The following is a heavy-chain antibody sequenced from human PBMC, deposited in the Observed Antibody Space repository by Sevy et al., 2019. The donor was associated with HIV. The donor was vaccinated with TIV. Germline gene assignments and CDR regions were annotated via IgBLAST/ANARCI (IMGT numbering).Heavy chain of an antibody. J-gene: IGHJ4*02. D-gene: IGHD3-3*01. Sequence: SLKISCAASGFTFDDYAMHWVRQAPGKGLEWVSGISWNSGTIGYADSVKGRFTISRDNSKNTLYLQMNSLRAEDTAVYYCAKVGGTYYDFWSGYGYFDYWGQGTLVTVSS. CDR3: AKVGGTYYDFWSGYGYFDY. V-gene: IGHV3-9*01. CDR1: GFTFDDYA. CDR2: ISWNSGTI.